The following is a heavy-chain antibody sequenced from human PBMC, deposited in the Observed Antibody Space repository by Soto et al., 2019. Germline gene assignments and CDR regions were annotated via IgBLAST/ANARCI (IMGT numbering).Heavy chain of an antibody. CDR1: GGTFSNYP. J-gene: IGHJ4*02. CDR3: ARPRTVATTKGYDY. D-gene: IGHD1-1*01. CDR2: IIPIFGTI. Sequence: QVQLVQSGAEVKKPGSSVKVSCEASGGTFSNYPFTWVRQAPGQGLEWMGGIIPIFGTITYAQKFQGRVTISVDESTSVVYMEMSDLTSEDTAVYYCARPRTVATTKGYDYWGQGTLVTVSS. V-gene: IGHV1-69*01.